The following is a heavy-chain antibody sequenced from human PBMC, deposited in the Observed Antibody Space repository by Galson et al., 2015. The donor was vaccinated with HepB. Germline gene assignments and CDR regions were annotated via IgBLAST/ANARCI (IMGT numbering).Heavy chain of an antibody. J-gene: IGHJ4*02. CDR2: INAGNGNT. Sequence: QSGAEVTKPGESLKISCKASGYTFTNFAVHWVRQAPGQGLEWMGWINAGNGNTRYSQKFQGRVTITGDTSASTANMELSSLKSEDTAVYYCARSTIFGVVIPFDYWGQGTLDTVSS. CDR1: GYTFTNFA. CDR3: ARSTIFGVVIPFDY. V-gene: IGHV1-3*01. D-gene: IGHD3-3*01.